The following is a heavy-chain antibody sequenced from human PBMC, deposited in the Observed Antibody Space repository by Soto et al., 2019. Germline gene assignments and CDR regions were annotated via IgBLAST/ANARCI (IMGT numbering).Heavy chain of an antibody. CDR1: GGSISSSSYY. D-gene: IGHD6-13*01. J-gene: IGHJ4*02. Sequence: QLQLQESGPGLVKPSETLSLTCTVSGGSISSSSYYWGWIRQPPGKGLEWIGSIYYSGSTYYNPSLKSRVTISVDTSKNQFALKLSSVTAADTAVYYCARSSGSSSWYPFDYWGQGTLVTVSS. CDR3: ARSSGSSSWYPFDY. V-gene: IGHV4-39*01. CDR2: IYYSGST.